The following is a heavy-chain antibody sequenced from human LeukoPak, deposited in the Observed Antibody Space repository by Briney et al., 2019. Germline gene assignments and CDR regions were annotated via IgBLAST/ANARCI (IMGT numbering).Heavy chain of an antibody. D-gene: IGHD1-26*01. J-gene: IGHJ6*03. Sequence: GASVKVSCKASGYTFTGYYMHWVRQAPGQGLEWMGWINPNSGGTNYAQKFQGRVTMTRDTSISTAYMELSRLRSDDSAVFYCARERGSYSAPYYYYPYMDVWGKGTTVTVSS. CDR3: ARERGSYSAPYYYYPYMDV. CDR1: GYTFTGYY. V-gene: IGHV1-2*02. CDR2: INPNSGGT.